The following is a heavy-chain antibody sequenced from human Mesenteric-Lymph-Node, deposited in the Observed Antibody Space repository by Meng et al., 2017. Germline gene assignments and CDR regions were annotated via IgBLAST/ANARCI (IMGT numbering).Heavy chain of an antibody. CDR3: ARVVTALWGYYFDY. CDR2: IYHSGST. V-gene: IGHV4-30-4*01. J-gene: IGHJ4*02. CDR1: GGSISSADYY. Sequence: QGQVQESGPGLMKPYQTLSLTCTVYGGSISSADYYWSWIRQSPGKGLEWIGYIYHSGSTYYNPSLKSRVTISVDKSKNQFSLKLSSVTAADTAVYYCARVVTALWGYYFDYWGQGTLVTVSS. D-gene: IGHD2-21*02.